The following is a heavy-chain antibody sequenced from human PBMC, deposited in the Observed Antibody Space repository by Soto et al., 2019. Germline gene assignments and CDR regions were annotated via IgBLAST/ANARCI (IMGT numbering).Heavy chain of an antibody. Sequence: QVQLQESGPGLVKPSGTLSLTCAVSGGSIRSSNWWSWVRQPPGKGLEWIGEIYHSGSTNYNPSLKGRLTISIDKSKSQFSLELGSVTAADTAVYYCASDGSGKTSSALDIWGQGTMVTVSS. CDR2: IYHSGST. CDR1: GGSIRSSNW. J-gene: IGHJ3*02. V-gene: IGHV4-4*02. CDR3: ASDGSGKTSSALDI. D-gene: IGHD3-10*01.